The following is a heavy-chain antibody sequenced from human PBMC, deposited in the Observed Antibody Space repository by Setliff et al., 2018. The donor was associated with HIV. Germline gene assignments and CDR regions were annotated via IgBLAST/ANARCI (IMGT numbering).Heavy chain of an antibody. CDR3: ARVSSIYWYSIFRNYYYHMDV. J-gene: IGHJ6*03. V-gene: IGHV4-34*01. CDR1: GGSFSGYY. D-gene: IGHD2-8*02. CDR2: INHSGST. Sequence: SETLSLTCGVYGGSFSGYYWNWIRQPPGKGLEWVGEINHSGSTNYNPSLKSRVTTSVDTSKNQFSLNLTSVTAADTAVYYCARVSSIYWYSIFRNYYYHMDVWGKGTTVTVSS.